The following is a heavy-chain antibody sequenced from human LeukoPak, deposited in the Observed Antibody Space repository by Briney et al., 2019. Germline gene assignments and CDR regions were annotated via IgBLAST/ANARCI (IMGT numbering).Heavy chain of an antibody. CDR1: GYTFTNYG. V-gene: IGHV1-18*01. CDR2: INTYNGNT. J-gene: IGHJ4*02. D-gene: IGHD1-26*01. Sequence: ASVKVSCRASGYTFTNYGITWMRQAPGQGLEWMGWINTYNGNTNYAQKLQGRVTITTDTSTSTAYMELRSLRSDDTAVFYCARDLVDGVGAPGAYWGQGALVTVSS. CDR3: ARDLVDGVGAPGAY.